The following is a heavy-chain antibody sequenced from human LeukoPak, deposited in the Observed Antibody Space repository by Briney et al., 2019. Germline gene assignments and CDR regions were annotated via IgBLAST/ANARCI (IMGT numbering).Heavy chain of an antibody. CDR2: IWYDGSNK. CDR1: GFTFSTYG. CDR3: ARDRGYYYYGMDA. Sequence: GGSLRLSCAASGFTFSTYGIHWVRQAPGKGLEWVAVIWYDGSNKYYADSVKGRFTISRDNSKNTLYLQMNSLRAEDTAVYYCARDRGYYYYGMDAWGQGTTVTVSS. J-gene: IGHJ6*02. V-gene: IGHV3-33*08.